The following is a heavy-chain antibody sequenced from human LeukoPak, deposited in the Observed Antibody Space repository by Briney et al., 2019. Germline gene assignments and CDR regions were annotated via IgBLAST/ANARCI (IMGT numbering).Heavy chain of an antibody. CDR2: VYYNGIT. V-gene: IGHV4-31*01. CDR3: ARARSGYDSDFDY. J-gene: IGHJ4*02. D-gene: IGHD5-12*01. CDR1: SGLISSGGYY. Sequence: PSQTLSLTCTVSSGLISSGGYYWIWIPQHPGTALEWFGHVYYNGITYYNPSLKSLLTMSVDTSKNQFSLKLSSVTAADTAVYYCARARSGYDSDFDYWGQGTLVTVSS.